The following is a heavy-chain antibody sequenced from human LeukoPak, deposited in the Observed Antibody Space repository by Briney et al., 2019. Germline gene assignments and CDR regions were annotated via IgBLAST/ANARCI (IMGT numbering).Heavy chain of an antibody. CDR2: VNPSSGGA. CDR1: GYTFTGYF. D-gene: IGHD6-19*01. CDR3: ARGGGSGWYVDY. Sequence: ASVKVSCKASGYTFTGYFMHWVRQAPGQGLEWMGWVNPSSGGANYAQMFQDRVTMTRDTSISTAYMELSRLRSDDTAVYYCARGGGSGWYVDYWGQGTLVTVSS. J-gene: IGHJ4*02. V-gene: IGHV1-2*02.